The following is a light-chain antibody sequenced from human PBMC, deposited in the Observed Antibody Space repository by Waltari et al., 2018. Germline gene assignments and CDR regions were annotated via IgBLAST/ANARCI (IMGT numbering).Light chain of an antibody. J-gene: IGLJ2*01. CDR3: CSFAGSHTYVV. CDR1: SSDVGGYNY. CDR2: DVS. Sequence: QSALTQPRSVSGSPGQSVTISCTGTSSDVGGYNYVPWYQQPPGKAPKLMIYDVSKRPSGVPDRFSGSKSGNTASLTISGLQTEDEADYYCCSFAGSHTYVVFGGGTKLTVL. V-gene: IGLV2-11*01.